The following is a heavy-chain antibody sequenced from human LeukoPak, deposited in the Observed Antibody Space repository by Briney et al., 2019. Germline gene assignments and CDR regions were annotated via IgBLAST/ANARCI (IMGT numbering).Heavy chain of an antibody. CDR1: GFTFSSYG. V-gene: IGHV3-23*01. CDR2: ISGSGVST. CDR3: AKAADYARYYYYYYMDV. D-gene: IGHD4-17*01. Sequence: GGSLRLSCAASGFTFSSYGMSWVRQAPGKGLEWVSAISGSGVSTYYADSVKGRFTISRDNSKNTLYLQMNSLRAEDTAVYYCAKAADYARYYYYYYMDVWGKGTTVTVSS. J-gene: IGHJ6*03.